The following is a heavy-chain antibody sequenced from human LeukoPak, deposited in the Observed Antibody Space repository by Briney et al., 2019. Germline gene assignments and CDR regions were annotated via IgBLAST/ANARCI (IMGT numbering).Heavy chain of an antibody. CDR1: GLPIADFA. Sequence: QPGGSLRLSCVASGLPIADFAMHWVRQAAGKGLEWVSLISGDGVSTFYADSVKGRFSISRDNSKNSLYLEMNSLRTEDAAMYYCAKESGKFDYWGQGTLVAVSS. J-gene: IGHJ4*02. CDR3: AKESGKFDY. V-gene: IGHV3-43*02. CDR2: ISGDGVST.